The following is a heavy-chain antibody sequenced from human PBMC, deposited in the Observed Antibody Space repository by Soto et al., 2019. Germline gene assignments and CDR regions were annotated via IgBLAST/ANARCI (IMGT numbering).Heavy chain of an antibody. CDR3: ARVGYVTGWYKSFDI. CDR1: GFTFTDYH. CDR2: IGSRGSSM. Sequence: GGSLRLSCAASGFTFTDYHMIWIRQAPGKGLEWVSYIGSRGSSMYYTDSVKGRFTVSRDNAVKSLYLQMNSLRAEDTAVYYCARVGYVTGWYKSFDIWGQGTMVTVSS. D-gene: IGHD6-19*01. V-gene: IGHV3-11*01. J-gene: IGHJ3*02.